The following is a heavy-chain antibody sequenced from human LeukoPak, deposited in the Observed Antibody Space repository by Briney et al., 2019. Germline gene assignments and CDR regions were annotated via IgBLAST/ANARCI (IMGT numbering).Heavy chain of an antibody. CDR2: IRFSGDTT. CDR1: GFTFSSYA. CDR3: ARDPVLVPFDI. Sequence: GGSLRLSCASSGFTFSSYAMSWVRQAPGKGLEWVSAIRFSGDTTYYADSVKGRFTVSRDYAKNSLYLQMNSLRDEDTAVYYCARDPVLVPFDIWGQGTMVTVSS. V-gene: IGHV3-23*01. J-gene: IGHJ3*02. D-gene: IGHD3-3*01.